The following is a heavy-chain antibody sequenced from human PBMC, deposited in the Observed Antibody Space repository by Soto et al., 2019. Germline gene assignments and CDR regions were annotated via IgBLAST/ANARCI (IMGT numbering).Heavy chain of an antibody. CDR1: GLTCSNSA. V-gene: IGHV1-58*01. D-gene: IGHD2-21*01. Sequence: SVKVSCKTSGLTCSNSAVQWVLQAGGQSIEWIAWIVVGSHNTHYAQNFQGRLTVTTDTSTSTAYMELTSLTSEDTAIYYWAAELYSGGRCCSFDLWGKGTMVTVSS. J-gene: IGHJ3*01. CDR2: IVVGSHNT. CDR3: AAELYSGGRCCSFDL.